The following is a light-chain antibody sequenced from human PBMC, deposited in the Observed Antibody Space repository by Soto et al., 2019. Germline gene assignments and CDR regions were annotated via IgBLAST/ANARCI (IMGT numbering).Light chain of an antibody. CDR3: ASWDDSLNGVV. V-gene: IGLV1-44*01. CDR2: KTD. Sequence: QSVLTQPPSASGTPGQRVTISCSGSHSNIGTKAVKWFQQVPGAAPKSLIYKTDQRPSGVPDRFSGSKSRTSASLAISGLQPEDEADYYCASWDDSLNGVVFGGGTKLTVL. J-gene: IGLJ3*02. CDR1: HSNIGTKA.